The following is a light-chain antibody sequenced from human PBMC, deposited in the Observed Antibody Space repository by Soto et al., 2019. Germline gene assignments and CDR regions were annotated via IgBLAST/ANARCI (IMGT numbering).Light chain of an antibody. V-gene: IGLV2-14*01. J-gene: IGLJ1*01. CDR2: EVS. Sequence: QSALTQPASVSGSPGQSITISCTGTSSDVGGYNYVPWYQQHPGKAPKLMIYEVSNRPSGVSNRFSGSKSGNTASLTISGLQAEDEADYYSSSYTSSSTLYVFGTGTKVTVL. CDR3: SSYTSSSTLYV. CDR1: SSDVGGYNY.